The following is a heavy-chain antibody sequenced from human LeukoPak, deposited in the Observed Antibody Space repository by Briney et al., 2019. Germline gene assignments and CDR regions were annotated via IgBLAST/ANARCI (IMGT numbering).Heavy chain of an antibody. CDR1: GGSISSYY. Sequence: PSETLSLTCTVSGGSISSYYWSWIRQPPWKGLEWIGYIYYSGSTNYNPSLKSRVTISVDTSKNLFSLKLSSVTAADTAVYYCATFGGEEGANVYFDYWGHGTLVTVSS. CDR2: IYYSGST. D-gene: IGHD1-26*01. CDR3: ATFGGEEGANVYFDY. V-gene: IGHV4-59*01. J-gene: IGHJ4*01.